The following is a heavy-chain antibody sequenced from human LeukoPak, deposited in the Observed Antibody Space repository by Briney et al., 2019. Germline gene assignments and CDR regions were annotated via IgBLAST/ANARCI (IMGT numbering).Heavy chain of an antibody. CDR1: GDSISNSAYS. Sequence: PSETLSLTCTVSGDSISNSAYSWTWIRQPPGKGLECLGYIYHSGDTYYNPSLESRVTISVDRSKNHFSLKLNSVTAADTAVYYCARSRDVYNWNDKAFDFWGQGTLVTVSS. D-gene: IGHD1-20*01. CDR2: IYHSGDT. V-gene: IGHV4-30-2*01. CDR3: ARSRDVYNWNDKAFDF. J-gene: IGHJ4*02.